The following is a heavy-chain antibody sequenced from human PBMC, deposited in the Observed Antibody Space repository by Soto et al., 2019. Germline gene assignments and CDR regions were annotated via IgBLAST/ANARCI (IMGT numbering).Heavy chain of an antibody. Sequence: QVHLVESGGGVAQPGRSLRLSCVGSGFTFSTYGIHWVRQAPGRGLEWVALIWYDGSNESYADSVKGRFTISRDNSESALFLEMNNLGVEDTAMYYCAREVVAKTAGAFDFWGHGTMVTVST. CDR3: AREVVAKTAGAFDF. CDR1: GFTFSTYG. J-gene: IGHJ3*01. CDR2: IWYDGSNE. D-gene: IGHD5-12*01. V-gene: IGHV3-33*01.